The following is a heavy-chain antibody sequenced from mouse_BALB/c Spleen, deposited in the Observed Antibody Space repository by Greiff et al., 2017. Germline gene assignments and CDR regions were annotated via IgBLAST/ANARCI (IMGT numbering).Heavy chain of an antibody. Sequence: EVMLVESGGGLVKPGGSLKLSCAASGFTFSSYTMSWVRQTPEKRLEWVATISSGGGNTYYPDSVKGRFTISRANAKNNLYLQMSSLRSEDTALYYCARYIGGVGYFDYWGQGTTLTVSS. V-gene: IGHV5-9*03. D-gene: IGHD2-14*01. CDR3: ARYIGGVGYFDY. CDR2: ISSGGGNT. J-gene: IGHJ2*01. CDR1: GFTFSSYT.